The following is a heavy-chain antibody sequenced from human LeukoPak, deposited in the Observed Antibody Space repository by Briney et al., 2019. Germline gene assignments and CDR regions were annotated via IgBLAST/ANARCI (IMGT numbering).Heavy chain of an antibody. V-gene: IGHV3-7*03. D-gene: IGHD2-15*01. CDR2: IKQDGSAK. Sequence: GGSLRLSCVASGFTFSSYAMNWVRQAPGKGLEWVANIKQDGSAKPYVDSVKGRFTISRDNAKNSLFLQMNSLRAEDTAVYYCARDNGWSADFWGQGTLVTVSS. CDR1: GFTFSSYA. J-gene: IGHJ4*02. CDR3: ARDNGWSADF.